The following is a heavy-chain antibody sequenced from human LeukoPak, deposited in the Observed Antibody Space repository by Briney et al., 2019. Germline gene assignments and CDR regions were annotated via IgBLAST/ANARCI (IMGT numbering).Heavy chain of an antibody. CDR1: GYTFTRSY. CDR3: ARDMTTVTTWGY. D-gene: IGHD4-17*01. CDR2: INPNSGGT. J-gene: IGHJ4*02. Sequence: ASVKVSCKASGYTFTRSYMHWVRHAPGQGLEWMGWINPNSGGTNYAQKFQGRVTMTRDTSISTAYMELSRLRSDDTAVYYCARDMTTVTTWGYWGQGTLVTVSS. V-gene: IGHV1-2*02.